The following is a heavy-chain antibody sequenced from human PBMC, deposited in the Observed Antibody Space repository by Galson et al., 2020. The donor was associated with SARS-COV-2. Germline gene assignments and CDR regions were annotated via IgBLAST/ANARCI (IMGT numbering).Heavy chain of an antibody. J-gene: IGHJ5*02. CDR3: ARAPMITFGGVIARDYPGWFDP. CDR2: IYPGDSDT. V-gene: IGHV5-51*01. CDR1: GYSFTSYW. D-gene: IGHD3-16*02. Sequence: HGESLKISCKGSGYSFTSYWIGWVRQMPGKGLEWMGIIYPGDSDTRYSPSFQGQVTISADKSISTAYLQWSSLKASDTAMYYCARAPMITFGGVIARDYPGWFDPWGQGTLVTVSS.